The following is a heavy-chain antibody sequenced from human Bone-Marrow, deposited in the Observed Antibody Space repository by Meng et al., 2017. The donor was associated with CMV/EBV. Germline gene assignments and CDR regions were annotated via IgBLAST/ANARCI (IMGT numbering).Heavy chain of an antibody. Sequence: GESLKISCAASGFTFSSYSMNWVRQAPGKGLEWVSYISSSSSTIYYADSVKGRFTISRDNAKNSLYLQMNSLRAEDTAVYYCARELLRIAVARGLYYYYGMDVWGQGTTVTGYS. D-gene: IGHD6-19*01. V-gene: IGHV3-48*04. CDR1: GFTFSSYS. J-gene: IGHJ6*01. CDR2: ISSSSSTI. CDR3: ARELLRIAVARGLYYYYGMDV.